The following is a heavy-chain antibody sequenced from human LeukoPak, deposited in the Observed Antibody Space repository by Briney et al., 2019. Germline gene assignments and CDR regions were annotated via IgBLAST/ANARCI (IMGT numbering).Heavy chain of an antibody. CDR1: GYTFTSNG. Sequence: GASVKVSCKASGYTFTSNGISWVRQAPGQGPEWMGWISGYNGNTNYAQRFQGRVTMTTDTSTTTAYMELRSLRSDDTAVYYCAKDPLSSTTSQNWLDPWGQGTLVIVSP. D-gene: IGHD2-2*01. CDR3: AKDPLSSTTSQNWLDP. CDR2: ISGYNGNT. V-gene: IGHV1-18*01. J-gene: IGHJ5*02.